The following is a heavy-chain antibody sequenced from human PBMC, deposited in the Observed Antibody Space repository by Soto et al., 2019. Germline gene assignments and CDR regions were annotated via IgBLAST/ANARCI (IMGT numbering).Heavy chain of an antibody. V-gene: IGHV3-33*01. CDR1: GFTFSSYG. D-gene: IGHD2-2*02. CDR3: ARELGYCIRTSCYKGYYGMDV. J-gene: IGHJ6*02. Sequence: GGSLRLSCAASGFTFSSYGMHWVRQAPGKGLEWVAVIWYDGSNKYYADSVKGRFIISRDNSKNTLYLQMNSLRAEDTAVYYCARELGYCIRTSCYKGYYGMDVCCPGTTVT. CDR2: IWYDGSNK.